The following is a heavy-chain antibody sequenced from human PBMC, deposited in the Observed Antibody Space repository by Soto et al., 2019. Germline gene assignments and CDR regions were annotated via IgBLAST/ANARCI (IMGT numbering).Heavy chain of an antibody. CDR1: GNTFTSYA. D-gene: IGHD4-17*01. J-gene: IGHJ6*02. CDR3: ARDNGDYSYYYYYGMDV. CDR2: INAGNGNT. V-gene: IGHV1-3*01. Sequence: ASVKVSCKASGNTFTSYAMHWVRQAPGQRLEWMGWINAGNGNTKYSQKFQGRVTITRDTSASTAYMELSSLRSEDTAVYYCARDNGDYSYYYYYGMDVWGQGTTVTVSS.